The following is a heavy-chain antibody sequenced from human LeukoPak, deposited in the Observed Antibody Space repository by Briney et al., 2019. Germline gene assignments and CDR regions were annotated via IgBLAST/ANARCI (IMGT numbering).Heavy chain of an antibody. CDR3: ARLGVSSASYYFDY. J-gene: IGHJ4*02. CDR1: GLTFSSYW. V-gene: IGHV3-74*01. CDR2: INSDGSST. Sequence: GGSLRLSCAASGLTFSSYWMHWVRQAPGKGLVWVSRINSDGSSTSYADSVKGRFTISRDNAKNTLYLQMNSLRAEDTAVYYCARLGVSSASYYFDYWGQGTLVTVSS. D-gene: IGHD5/OR15-5a*01.